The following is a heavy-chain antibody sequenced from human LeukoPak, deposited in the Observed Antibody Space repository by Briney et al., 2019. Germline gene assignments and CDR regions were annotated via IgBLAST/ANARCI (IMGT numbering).Heavy chain of an antibody. CDR1: GGSFSGYY. V-gene: IGHV4-34*01. CDR3: ARGDNYYGSP. J-gene: IGHJ4*02. Sequence: SETLSLTCAVYGGSFSGYYWSWIRQPPGKGLEWIGEINHSGSTNYNPSLKSRVTISVDTSKNQFSLKLSSVTAADSAVYYCARGDNYYGSPWGQGTLVTVSS. CDR2: INHSGST. D-gene: IGHD3-10*01.